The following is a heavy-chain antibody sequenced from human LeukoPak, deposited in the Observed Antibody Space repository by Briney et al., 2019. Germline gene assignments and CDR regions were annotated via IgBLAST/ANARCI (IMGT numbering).Heavy chain of an antibody. CDR1: GFSLSTRDVA. V-gene: IGHV2-5*01. Sequence: SGPTLVKPTQTLTLSCSFSGFSLSTRDVAVGWIRQPPGKALEWLALIYWNDHKRYSPSLKSRLTITKDTSKNQVVLTVTNMDPVDTATYYCARDTNWVLDYWGLGTLVTVSS. CDR2: IYWNDHK. J-gene: IGHJ4*02. D-gene: IGHD7-27*01. CDR3: ARDTNWVLDY.